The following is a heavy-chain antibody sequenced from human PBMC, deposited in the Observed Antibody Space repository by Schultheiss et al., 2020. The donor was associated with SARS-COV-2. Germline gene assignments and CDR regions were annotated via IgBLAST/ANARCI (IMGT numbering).Heavy chain of an antibody. J-gene: IGHJ6*02. Sequence: GESLKISCKGSGYSFTSYWIGWVRQMPGKGLEWMGIIYPGDSDTRYSPSFQGQVTISADKSISTAYLQWSSLKASDTAMYYCASSRRPYCTNGVCHTSLYYYGMDVWGQGTTVTVSS. V-gene: IGHV5-51*01. CDR3: ASSRRPYCTNGVCHTSLYYYGMDV. CDR2: IYPGDSDT. D-gene: IGHD2-8*01. CDR1: GYSFTSYW.